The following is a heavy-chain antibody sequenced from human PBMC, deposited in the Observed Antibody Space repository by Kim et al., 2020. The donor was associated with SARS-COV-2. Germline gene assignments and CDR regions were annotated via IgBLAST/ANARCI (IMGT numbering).Heavy chain of an antibody. Sequence: DYAVSMKSRISINPDTSKNQFSLQLNSVTPEDTAVYYCARWEHGEGYYDYWDQGSLVTVSS. D-gene: IGHD1-26*01. V-gene: IGHV6-1*01. J-gene: IGHJ4*02. CDR3: ARWEHGEGYYDY.